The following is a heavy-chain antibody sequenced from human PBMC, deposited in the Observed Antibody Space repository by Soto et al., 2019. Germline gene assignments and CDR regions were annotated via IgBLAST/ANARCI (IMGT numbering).Heavy chain of an antibody. J-gene: IGHJ6*02. CDR1: GYTFTSYG. CDR2: ISAYNGNT. V-gene: IGHV1-18*04. D-gene: IGHD3-22*01. Sequence: ASVKVSCKTSGYTFTSYGISWVRQAPGQGLEWMGWISAYNGNTNYAQKLQGRVTMTTDTSTSTAYMELRSLRSDDTAVYYCARERGYDTSGYYLYYYYYCMDVWGQGTTVTVSS. CDR3: ARERGYDTSGYYLYYYYYCMDV.